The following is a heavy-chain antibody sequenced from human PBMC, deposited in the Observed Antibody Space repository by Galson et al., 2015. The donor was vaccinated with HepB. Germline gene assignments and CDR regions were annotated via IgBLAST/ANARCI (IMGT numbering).Heavy chain of an antibody. D-gene: IGHD3-22*01. V-gene: IGHV3-23*01. CDR3: ANYDSSGYLTYYFDS. Sequence: SLRLSCAASGVTFSSFAMSWVRQAPGKGLEWVSAISGSGGSTYYADSVKGRFTISRDNSKNTLYLQMNSLRAEDTAVYYCANYDSSGYLTYYFDSWGQGTLVTVSS. J-gene: IGHJ4*02. CDR2: ISGSGGST. CDR1: GVTFSSFA.